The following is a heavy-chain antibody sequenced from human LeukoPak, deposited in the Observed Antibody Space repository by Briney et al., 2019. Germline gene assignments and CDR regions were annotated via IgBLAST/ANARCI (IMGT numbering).Heavy chain of an antibody. Sequence: SETLSLTCTVSGGSISSYYWSWIRQPPGKGLEWIGYIYYSGSTNYNPSLKSRVTISVDTSKNQFSLKLSSVTAADTAVYYCAREKAAQRGYFDYWGQGTLVTVSS. CDR2: IYYSGST. V-gene: IGHV4-59*01. CDR3: AREKAAQRGYFDY. J-gene: IGHJ4*02. D-gene: IGHD6-13*01. CDR1: GGSISSYY.